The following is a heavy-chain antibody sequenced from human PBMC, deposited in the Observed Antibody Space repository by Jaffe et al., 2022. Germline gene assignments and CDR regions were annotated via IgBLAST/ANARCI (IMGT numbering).Heavy chain of an antibody. D-gene: IGHD5-12*01. Sequence: EVQLVQSGAEVKKPGESLKISCKGSGYSFTSYWIGWVRQMPGKGLEWMGIIYPGDSDTRYSPSFQGQVTISADKSISTAYLQWSSLKASDTAMYYCVRGSLDGYNHFGAFDIWGQGTMVTVSS. CDR2: IYPGDSDT. V-gene: IGHV5-51*03. CDR3: VRGSLDGYNHFGAFDI. CDR1: GYSFTSYW. J-gene: IGHJ3*02.